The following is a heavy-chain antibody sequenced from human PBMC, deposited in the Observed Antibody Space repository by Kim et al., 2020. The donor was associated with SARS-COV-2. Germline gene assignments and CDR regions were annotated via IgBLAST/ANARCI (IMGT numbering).Heavy chain of an antibody. D-gene: IGHD1-26*01. J-gene: IGHJ4*02. Sequence: DSVKGRFTISRDNSKNTLYLQMNSLRAEDTAVYYCAKAHDPGIVVAVFDYWGQGTLVTVSS. V-gene: IGHV3-23*01. CDR3: AKAHDPGIVVAVFDY.